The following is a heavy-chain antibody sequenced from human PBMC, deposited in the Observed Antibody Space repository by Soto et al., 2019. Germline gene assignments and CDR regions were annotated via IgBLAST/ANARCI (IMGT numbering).Heavy chain of an antibody. CDR1: GFTFSTYD. CDR3: AKELLRLGETLERYFDY. V-gene: IGHV3-23*01. Sequence: PGGSLRLSCAASGFTFSTYDMSWVRQAPGKGQEWVSDISGSGSSRYYADSAKGRFTISRDNSKNTLFLQLNSLRAEDTAVYYCAKELLRLGETLERYFDYWGQGTRVTVSS. CDR2: ISGSGSSR. J-gene: IGHJ4*02. D-gene: IGHD3-10*01.